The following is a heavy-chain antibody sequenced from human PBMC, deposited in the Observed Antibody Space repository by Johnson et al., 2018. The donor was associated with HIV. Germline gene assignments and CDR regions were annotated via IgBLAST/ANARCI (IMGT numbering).Heavy chain of an antibody. V-gene: IGHV3-33*08. Sequence: QVQLVESGGGVVQPGRSLRLSCAASGFTVSTYGMHWVRQAPGKGLEWVAVMWYDGSNKYYADSMKGRFTISRDNSKNTLYLQMNSLRAEDTAVYYCITIFGADAFDIWGQGTMVTVSS. J-gene: IGHJ3*02. CDR2: MWYDGSNK. CDR3: ITIFGADAFDI. CDR1: GFTVSTYG. D-gene: IGHD3-3*01.